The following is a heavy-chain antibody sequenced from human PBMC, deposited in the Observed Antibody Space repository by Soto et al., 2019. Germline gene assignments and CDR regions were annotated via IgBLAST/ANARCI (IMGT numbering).Heavy chain of an antibody. V-gene: IGHV1-18*01. CDR3: ATRSPAFDY. CDR1: GYTFTSFG. J-gene: IGHJ4*02. CDR2: ITTDKGKT. Sequence: ASVKVSCKTSGYTFTSFGISWVRQAPGQGLEWMGWITTDKGKTNYAQKFQGRVTVTTDTSTSTAYMELRSLRSDDTAVYYCATRSPAFDYWGQGTLVTVSS.